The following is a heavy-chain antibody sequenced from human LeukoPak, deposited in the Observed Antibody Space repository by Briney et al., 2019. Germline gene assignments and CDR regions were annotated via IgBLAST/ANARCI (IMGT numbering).Heavy chain of an antibody. CDR3: AREYSSGWYAFDI. V-gene: IGHV3-23*01. Sequence: GGSLRLSCAASGFTFSSYGMSWVRQAPGKGLEWVSAISGSGGSTYYADSVKGRFTISRDNAKNSLYLQMNSLRAEDTAVYYCAREYSSGWYAFDIWGQGTMVTVSS. J-gene: IGHJ3*02. D-gene: IGHD6-19*01. CDR1: GFTFSSYG. CDR2: ISGSGGST.